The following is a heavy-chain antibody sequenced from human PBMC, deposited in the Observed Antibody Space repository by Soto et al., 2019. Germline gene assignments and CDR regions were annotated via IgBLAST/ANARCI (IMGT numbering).Heavy chain of an antibody. CDR3: TRHARGIAVAGAD. V-gene: IGHV4-59*08. J-gene: IGHJ4*02. D-gene: IGHD6-19*01. CDR1: GGSISSYY. CDR2: IYYSGST. Sequence: PSETLSLTCTVSGGSISSYYWSWIRQPPGKGLEWIGYIYYSGSTNYNPSLKSRVTISVDTSKNQFSLKLSSVTAADTAVYYCTRHARGIAVAGADWGQETLVTVSS.